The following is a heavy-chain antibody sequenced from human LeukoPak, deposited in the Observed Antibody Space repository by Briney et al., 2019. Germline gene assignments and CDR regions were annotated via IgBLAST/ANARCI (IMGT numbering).Heavy chain of an antibody. CDR3: TKGPGDY. CDR1: GFTFDDYP. CDR2: ISWDSGSI. V-gene: IGHV3-9*01. Sequence: GGSLRLSCASSGFTFDDYPMHWVRQAPGKGLEWVSGISWDSGSIAYADSVKGRFTISRDNAKSSLFLQMNSLRAEDTALYYCTKGPGDYWGQGTLVTVSS. J-gene: IGHJ4*02.